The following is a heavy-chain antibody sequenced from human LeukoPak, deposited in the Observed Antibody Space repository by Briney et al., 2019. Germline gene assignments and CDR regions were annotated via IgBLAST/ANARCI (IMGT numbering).Heavy chain of an antibody. V-gene: IGHV1-69*05. Sequence: KVSCKASGGTFSSYAISWVRQAPGQGLEWMGGIIPIFGTANYAQKFQGRVAITTDESTSTAYMELSSLRSEDTAVYYCARDTDCGGDCPGAFDIWGQGTMVTVSS. J-gene: IGHJ3*02. CDR3: ARDTDCGGDCPGAFDI. D-gene: IGHD2-21*01. CDR2: IIPIFGTA. CDR1: GGTFSSYA.